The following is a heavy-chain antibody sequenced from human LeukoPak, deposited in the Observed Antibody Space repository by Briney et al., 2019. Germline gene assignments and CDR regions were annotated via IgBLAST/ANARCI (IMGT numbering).Heavy chain of an antibody. Sequence: GASVKVSCKASVYTFTSYYMHWVRQAPGQGLEWMGIINPSGGSTSYAQKFQGRVTMTRDTSTSTVYMELSSLRSEDTAVYYCARVKMDYYDSSGHYSRGYFYGMDVWGQGTTVTVSS. CDR3: ARVKMDYYDSSGHYSRGYFYGMDV. J-gene: IGHJ6*02. CDR1: VYTFTSYY. CDR2: INPSGGST. D-gene: IGHD3-22*01. V-gene: IGHV1-46*01.